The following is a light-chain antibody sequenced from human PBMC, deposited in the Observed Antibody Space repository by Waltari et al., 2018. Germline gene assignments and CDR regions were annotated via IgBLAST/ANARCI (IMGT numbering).Light chain of an antibody. CDR2: EVS. CDR3: SSYTTSNAPGV. Sequence: QSALTQPASVPGSPGQSITISCTGTDSDVGAYNFVSWYRPHPGKAPHLIIYEVSERPPGMSGRFSGSKSDNTASRTISGLQADDEAVYYCSSYTTSNAPGVFGTGTKVTVL. V-gene: IGLV2-14*01. CDR1: DSDVGAYNF. J-gene: IGLJ1*01.